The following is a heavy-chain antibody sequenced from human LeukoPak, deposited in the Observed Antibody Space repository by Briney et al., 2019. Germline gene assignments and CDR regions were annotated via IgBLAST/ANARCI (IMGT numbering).Heavy chain of an antibody. J-gene: IGHJ4*02. CDR3: ARAVGYCSAGDCYSFDS. CDR2: IYSGGST. V-gene: IGHV3-66*01. D-gene: IGHD2-15*01. Sequence: GGSLRLSCAASEFTVSNNYMTWVRQAPGKGLEWVSVIYSGGSTYYADSVKGRFTISRDNSKNTLYLQMNSLRAEDTAVYYCARAVGYCSAGDCYSFDSWGQGTLVTVSS. CDR1: EFTVSNNY.